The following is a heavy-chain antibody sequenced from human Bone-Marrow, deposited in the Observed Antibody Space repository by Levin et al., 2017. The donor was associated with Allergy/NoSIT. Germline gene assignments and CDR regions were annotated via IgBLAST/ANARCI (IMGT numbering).Heavy chain of an antibody. Sequence: GGSLRLSCAASGFSFSIFGMHWVRQAPGKGLEWVAVISYDGNNKYYIDSAKGRFTISRDNSKNTLYLQMNSLRGEDTAVYYCAKDVYQYDPSYYGMDVWGQGTTVTVSS. CDR2: ISYDGNNK. CDR3: AKDVYQYDPSYYGMDV. D-gene: IGHD3-16*01. CDR1: GFSFSIFG. J-gene: IGHJ6*02. V-gene: IGHV3-30*18.